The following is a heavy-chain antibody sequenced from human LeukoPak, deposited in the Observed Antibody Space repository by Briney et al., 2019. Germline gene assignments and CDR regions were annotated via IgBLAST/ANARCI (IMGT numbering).Heavy chain of an antibody. CDR2: IGTLADT. J-gene: IGHJ3*02. CDR3: ATGRSRGWSYAFDI. CDR1: GLTFSSHD. Sequence: GGSLRLSCAASGLTFSSHDMHWVRQVTGKGLEWVSAIGTLADTFYSDSVKGRFTISRENAKNSLYLQMNSLRAGDTAVYCCATGRSRGWSYAFDIWGRGTMVTVSS. V-gene: IGHV3-13*01. D-gene: IGHD6-19*01.